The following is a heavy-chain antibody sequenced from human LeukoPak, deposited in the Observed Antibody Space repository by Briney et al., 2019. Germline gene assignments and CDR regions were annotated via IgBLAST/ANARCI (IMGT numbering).Heavy chain of an antibody. CDR1: GGSISSGSYY. CDR3: ARGITGTTKVY. Sequence: SQTLSLTCTVSGGSISSGSYYWSWIRQPAGKGLEWIGRIYTSGSTNYNPSLKSRVTISVDTSKNQFSLKLSSVTAADTAVYYCARGITGTTKVYWGQGTLVTVSS. V-gene: IGHV4-61*02. D-gene: IGHD1-20*01. CDR2: IYTSGST. J-gene: IGHJ4*02.